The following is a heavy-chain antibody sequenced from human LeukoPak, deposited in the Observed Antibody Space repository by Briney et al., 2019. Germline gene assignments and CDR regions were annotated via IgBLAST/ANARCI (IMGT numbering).Heavy chain of an antibody. V-gene: IGHV4-59*01. CDR3: ARDGLGSSSPFYYFDY. CDR2: IYYSGST. Sequence: PSETLSLTCTVSGGSISSCYWSWIRQPPGKGLEWIGYIYYSGSTNYNPSLKSRVTISVDTSKNQFSLKLSSVTAADTAVYYCARDGLGSSSPFYYFDYWGQGTLVTVSS. CDR1: GGSISSCY. D-gene: IGHD6-6*01. J-gene: IGHJ4*02.